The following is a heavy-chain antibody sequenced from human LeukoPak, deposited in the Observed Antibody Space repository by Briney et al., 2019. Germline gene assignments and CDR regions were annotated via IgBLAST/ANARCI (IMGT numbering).Heavy chain of an antibody. Sequence: SVKVSCKASGGTFSSYAISWVRQAPGQGLEWMGEIIPIFGTANYAQKFQGRVTITTDESTSTAYMELSSLRSEDTAVYYCAREGPNYGSVDYWGQGTLVTVSS. CDR2: IIPIFGTA. CDR3: AREGPNYGSVDY. D-gene: IGHD4-17*01. CDR1: GGTFSSYA. V-gene: IGHV1-69*05. J-gene: IGHJ4*02.